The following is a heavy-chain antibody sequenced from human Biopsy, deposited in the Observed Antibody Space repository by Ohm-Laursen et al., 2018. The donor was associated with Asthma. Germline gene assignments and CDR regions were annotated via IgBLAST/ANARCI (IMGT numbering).Heavy chain of an antibody. Sequence: SETLSLTCAISGDSVSSNSATWNWIRQSPSRGLEWLGRTYYRSKWYNDYAVSVKSRMTINPDTSKNHFSLQLNSVTPEDTAVYYCARGTGFSNGWYYLHCWGPGTLVTVSS. D-gene: IGHD6-13*01. CDR2: TYYRSKWYN. V-gene: IGHV6-1*01. J-gene: IGHJ4*02. CDR3: ARGTGFSNGWYYLHC. CDR1: GDSVSSNSAT.